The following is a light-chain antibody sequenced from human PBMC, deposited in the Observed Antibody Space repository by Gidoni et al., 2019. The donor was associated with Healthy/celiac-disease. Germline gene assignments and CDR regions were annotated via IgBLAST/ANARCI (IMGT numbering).Light chain of an antibody. CDR2: GAS. CDR3: PQTRT. J-gene: IGKJ1*01. V-gene: IGKV3-20*01. Sequence: LLIYGASSRATGIPDRFSGCGSGTDCTLTISRLEPEDFAVYYSPQTRTFGQGTKVEIK.